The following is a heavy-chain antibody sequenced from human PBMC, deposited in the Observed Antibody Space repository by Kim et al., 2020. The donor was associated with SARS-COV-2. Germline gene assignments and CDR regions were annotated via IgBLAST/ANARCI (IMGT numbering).Heavy chain of an antibody. Sequence: GGSLRLSCAASGFTFDDYAMHWVRQAPGKGLEWVSGISWNRGSIGYADSVRGRFTISRDNAKNSLYLQMNSLRVEDTALYYCAKDIIPFGSSNSGLGYWGQGTLVTVSS. CDR1: GFTFDDYA. CDR2: ISWNRGSI. D-gene: IGHD6-13*01. V-gene: IGHV3-9*01. J-gene: IGHJ4*02. CDR3: AKDIIPFGSSNSGLGY.